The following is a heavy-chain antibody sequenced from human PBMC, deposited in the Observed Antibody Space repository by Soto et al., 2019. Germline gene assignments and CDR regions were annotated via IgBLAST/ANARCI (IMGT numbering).Heavy chain of an antibody. CDR3: AKANATGGGGFEI. V-gene: IGHV3-23*01. J-gene: IGHJ3*02. CDR1: GFICSSYD. CDR2: ILVGGST. Sequence: EVQMLESGGGLAQPGGSLRLSCAVSGFICSSYDMSWVRQAPGKGLEWVSTILVGGSTHYEDSVKGRFTISRDTSKNTVYLQMNSLTAGDMAMHYCAKANATGGGGFEICGQGTMVTVSS. D-gene: IGHD2-8*02.